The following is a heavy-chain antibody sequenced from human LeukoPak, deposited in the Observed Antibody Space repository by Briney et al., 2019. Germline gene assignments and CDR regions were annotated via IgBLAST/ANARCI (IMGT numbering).Heavy chain of an antibody. D-gene: IGHD4-17*01. CDR2: IHPCGGNT. V-gene: IGHV1-46*03. J-gene: IGHJ4*02. CDR3: ARAHLHYRDSIHDLDY. CDR1: GYTFTRFY. Sequence: ASVSVSCKASGYTFTRFYMHWGRQAPGHGVEWMGIIHPCGGNTSYTQKFPGRVTTNRATSTTTAYSERRSLSSEHTAVYYCARAHLHYRDSIHDLDYWGGGTLVTVSS.